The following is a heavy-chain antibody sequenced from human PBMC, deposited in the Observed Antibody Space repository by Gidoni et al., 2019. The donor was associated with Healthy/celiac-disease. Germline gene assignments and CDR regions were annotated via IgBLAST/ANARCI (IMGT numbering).Heavy chain of an antibody. D-gene: IGHD3-22*01. CDR2: INHSGST. Sequence: QVQLQQWGAGLLKPSETLSLTCAVYGGSFSGYYWSWIRQPPGKGLEWIGEINHSGSTNYNPSLKSRVTISVDTSKNQFSLKLSSVTAADTAVYYCARGRYYDSSGVFNYWGQGTLVTVSS. CDR3: ARGRYYDSSGVFNY. V-gene: IGHV4-34*01. J-gene: IGHJ4*02. CDR1: GGSFSGYY.